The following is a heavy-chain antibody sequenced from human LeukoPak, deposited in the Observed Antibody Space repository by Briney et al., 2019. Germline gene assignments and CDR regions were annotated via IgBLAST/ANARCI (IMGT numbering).Heavy chain of an antibody. J-gene: IGHJ5*02. CDR2: IYTSGST. V-gene: IGHV4-61*02. CDR1: GGSISSGSYY. Sequence: SETLSLTCTVSGGSISSGSYYWSWIRQPAGKGLEWIGRIYTSGSTNYNPPLKSRVTISVDTSKNQFSLKLSSVTAADTAVYYCARDPGGGMAASNWFDPWGQGTLVTVSS. CDR3: ARDPGGGMAASNWFDP. D-gene: IGHD1-26*01.